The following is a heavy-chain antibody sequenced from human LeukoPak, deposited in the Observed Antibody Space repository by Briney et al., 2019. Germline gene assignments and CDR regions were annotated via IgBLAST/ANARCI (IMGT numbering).Heavy chain of an antibody. D-gene: IGHD3-10*01. CDR2: IYHGGST. CDR1: GGSISSGNW. Sequence: SETLSLTCAVSGGSISSGNWWSWVRQPPGKGLEWIGEIYHGGSTNYNPSLKSRVTMSVDKSKNQFSLELSSVTAADTAVYYCARGEEHGSGTVHFDYWGQGILVTVSS. J-gene: IGHJ4*02. V-gene: IGHV4-4*02. CDR3: ARGEEHGSGTVHFDY.